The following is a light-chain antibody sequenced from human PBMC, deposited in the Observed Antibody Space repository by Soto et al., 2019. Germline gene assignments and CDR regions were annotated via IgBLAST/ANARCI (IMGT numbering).Light chain of an antibody. CDR1: SSDVGSYDL. CDR2: EVT. CDR3: CSYAGVSTFV. Sequence: QSVLTQPASVSGSPGQSITISCTGTSSDVGSYDLVSWYKQHPGKAPRLIIYEVTKRPSGVSNRFSGSKSGSTASLTFSGLQAEDEADYFCCSYAGVSTFVFGTGTKVTVL. V-gene: IGLV2-23*02. J-gene: IGLJ1*01.